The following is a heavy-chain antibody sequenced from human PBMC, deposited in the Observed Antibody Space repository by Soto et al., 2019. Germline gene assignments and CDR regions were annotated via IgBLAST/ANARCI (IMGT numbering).Heavy chain of an antibody. CDR3: AKGSASARPYYFDS. CDR1: GFPFSSYW. D-gene: IGHD3-3*01. Sequence: PGGSLRLSCAASGFPFSSYWVHWVRQAPGKGWVWVSRINSDGSSTSYPDSVKGRFSISRDNTKNTLFLQMTTLNADDTAVYYCAKGSASARPYYFDSWGQGTRVTVSS. CDR2: INSDGSST. V-gene: IGHV3-74*01. J-gene: IGHJ4*02.